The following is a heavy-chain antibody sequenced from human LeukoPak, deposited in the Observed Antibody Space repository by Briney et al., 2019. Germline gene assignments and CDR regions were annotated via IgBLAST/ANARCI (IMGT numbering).Heavy chain of an antibody. J-gene: IGHJ4*02. V-gene: IGHV4-59*01. CDR2: IFYSGST. D-gene: IGHD7-27*01. Sequence: PSETLSLTCTVSGGSISTNYWTWIRQPPGKGLEWIGYIFYSGSTNYNPSLKSRVTMSLDTSKNQFSLKLNSVTAADTAVYFCARRGNWGFFDYWGQGILVTVSS. CDR1: GGSISTNY. CDR3: ARRGNWGFFDY.